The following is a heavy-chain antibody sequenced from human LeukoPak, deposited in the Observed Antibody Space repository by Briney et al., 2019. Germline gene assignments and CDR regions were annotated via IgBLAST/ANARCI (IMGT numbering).Heavy chain of an antibody. CDR1: GVTFSRYL. V-gene: IGHV1-69*13. CDR2: IIPMFGPP. Sequence: ASVKVSCKASGVTFSRYLITWIRQAPGQGLEWMGGIIPMFGPPKYAQKFTGRVSITADESTNTAYMELGGLKYEDTAVYYCARGGYCSNSNCYETYNYYFGLDVWGQGTTVNVS. CDR3: ARGGYCSNSNCYETYNYYFGLDV. D-gene: IGHD2-2*01. J-gene: IGHJ6*02.